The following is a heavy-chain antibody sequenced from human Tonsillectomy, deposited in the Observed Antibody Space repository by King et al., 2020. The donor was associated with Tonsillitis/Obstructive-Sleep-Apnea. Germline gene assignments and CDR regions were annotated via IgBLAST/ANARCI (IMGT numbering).Heavy chain of an antibody. CDR3: ARDRGYDFWSGYYFDL. CDR2: TRIRANSYAT. J-gene: IGHJ2*01. Sequence: VQLVQSGGGLVQPGGSLRLSCTASGFTFSDHYMDWVRQAPGKGLEWVGCTRIRANSYATEYAASVKGRFTISRDDSKYSLYLQMNSLKTEDTAVYYCARDRGYDFWSGYYFDLWGRGTLVTVSS. CDR1: GFTFSDHY. D-gene: IGHD3-3*01. V-gene: IGHV3-72*01.